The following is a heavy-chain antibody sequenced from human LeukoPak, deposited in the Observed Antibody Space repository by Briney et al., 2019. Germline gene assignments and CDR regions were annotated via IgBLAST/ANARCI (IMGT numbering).Heavy chain of an antibody. V-gene: IGHV4-59*02. D-gene: IGHD6-6*01. CDR2: VYDSGSI. J-gene: IGHJ4*02. CDR3: ARGWSASSYFGY. Sequence: SETLSLTCTVSGASVSRYYWHWIRQSPGKGLEWIGYVYDSGSISFNPSLKSRVTISIDTSKNQFSLKMTSVTAADTAVYYCARGWSASSYFGYWGQGTLVTVSS. CDR1: GASVSRYY.